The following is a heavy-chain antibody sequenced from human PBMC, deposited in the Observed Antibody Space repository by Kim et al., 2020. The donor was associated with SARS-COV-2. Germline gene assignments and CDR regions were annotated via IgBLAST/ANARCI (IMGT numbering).Heavy chain of an antibody. Sequence: SETLSLTCTVSGGSISSSSYYWGWIRQPPGKGLEWIGSIYYSGSTYYNPSLKSRVTISVDTSKNQFSLKLSSVTAADTAVYYCAREMDYYGSGRFDYRGQGTLVTVSS. CDR3: AREMDYYGSGRFDY. CDR1: GGSISSSSYY. J-gene: IGHJ4*02. V-gene: IGHV4-39*02. CDR2: IYYSGST. D-gene: IGHD3-10*01.